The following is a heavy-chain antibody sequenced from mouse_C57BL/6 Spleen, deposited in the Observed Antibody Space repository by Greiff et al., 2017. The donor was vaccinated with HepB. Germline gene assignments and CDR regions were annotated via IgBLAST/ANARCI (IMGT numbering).Heavy chain of an antibody. V-gene: IGHV1-55*01. J-gene: IGHJ2*01. Sequence: VQLQQPGAELVKPGASVKMSCKASGYTFTSYWITWVKQRPGQGLEWIGDIYPGSGSTNYNEKFKSKATLTVDTSSSTAYMQLSSLTSEDSAVYYCAREGGIYYDPPYFDYWGQGTTLTVSS. CDR3: AREGGIYYDPPYFDY. D-gene: IGHD2-4*01. CDR2: IYPGSGST. CDR1: GYTFTSYW.